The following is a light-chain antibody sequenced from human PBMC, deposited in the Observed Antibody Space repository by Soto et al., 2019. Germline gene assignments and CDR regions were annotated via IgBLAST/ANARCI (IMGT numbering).Light chain of an antibody. J-gene: IGKJ3*01. CDR1: QGINHY. Sequence: TKWPRSPSSRSASVGAGVTITCRASQGINHYLAWFQQKPGKVPKLLIYATSTLQTGVPSRFSGSGFGTDFTLTISSLQPEDVATYYCQKHNSAPLIFGPGTKVDIK. CDR2: ATS. CDR3: QKHNSAPLI. V-gene: IGKV1-27*01.